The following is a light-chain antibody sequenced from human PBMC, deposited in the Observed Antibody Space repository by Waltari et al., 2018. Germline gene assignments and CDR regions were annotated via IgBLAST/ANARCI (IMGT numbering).Light chain of an antibody. Sequence: QPALTQPASVSGSPGQSITISCTGSSSDIGGYDYVPWYQQHPGKAPKLIIYDATKRPSGISSRFSGSKSGNTASLTISGLQAEDEADYYCSSYTTNKTPVIGGGTKVTVL. V-gene: IGLV2-14*03. CDR3: SSYTTNKTPV. CDR1: SSDIGGYDY. CDR2: DAT. J-gene: IGLJ2*01.